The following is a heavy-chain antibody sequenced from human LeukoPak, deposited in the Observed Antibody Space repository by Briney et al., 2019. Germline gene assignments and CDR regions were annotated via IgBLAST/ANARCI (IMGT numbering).Heavy chain of an antibody. D-gene: IGHD3-22*01. J-gene: IGHJ4*02. Sequence: SVKVSCKASGYTFTSYGISWVRQAPGQGLEWMGRIIPIFGTANYAQKFQGRVTITTDESTSTAYMELSSLRSEDTAVYYCASNPHQYYYDSSGYYIGFDYWGQGTLVTVSS. V-gene: IGHV1-69*05. CDR2: IIPIFGTA. CDR3: ASNPHQYYYDSSGYYIGFDY. CDR1: GYTFTSYG.